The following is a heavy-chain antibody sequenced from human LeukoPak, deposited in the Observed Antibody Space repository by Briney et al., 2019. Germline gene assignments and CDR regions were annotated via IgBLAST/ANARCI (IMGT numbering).Heavy chain of an antibody. CDR3: ARTYGFGELGAHAFDI. D-gene: IGHD3-10*01. Sequence: PSETLSLTCTVSGGSINSGDYYWSWIRQPPGKGLEWIGRIYTSGSTNYNPSLKSRVTMSVDTSKNQFSLKLSSVTAADTAVYYCARTYGFGELGAHAFDIWGQGTMVTVSS. V-gene: IGHV4-61*02. J-gene: IGHJ3*02. CDR1: GGSINSGDYY. CDR2: IYTSGST.